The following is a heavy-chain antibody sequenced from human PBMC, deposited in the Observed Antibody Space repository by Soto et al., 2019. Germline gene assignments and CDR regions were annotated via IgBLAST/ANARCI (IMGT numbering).Heavy chain of an antibody. V-gene: IGHV3-23*01. Sequence: GGSLRLSCAASGFTFSRYPMSWVLQAPGKGLEWVSAISGSGGSTYYADSVKGRFTISRDYSKNTLYLQMNSLRAEDTAVYYCAKEPIAMGFDHCGQGTLVTVSS. CDR1: GFTFSRYP. J-gene: IGHJ5*02. CDR3: AKEPIAMGFDH. CDR2: ISGSGGST. D-gene: IGHD6-19*01.